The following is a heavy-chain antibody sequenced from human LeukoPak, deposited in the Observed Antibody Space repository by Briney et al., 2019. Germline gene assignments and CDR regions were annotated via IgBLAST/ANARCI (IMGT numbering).Heavy chain of an antibody. CDR2: ISYDGSNK. V-gene: IGHV3-30*18. D-gene: IGHD6-6*01. Sequence: PGGSLRLSCVASGFIFSSYGMHWVRQAPGKGLEWVAVISYDGSNKYYADSVKGRFTISRDNSKNTLYLQMNSLRTEDTAVYYCAKGAARLDYWGQGTLVTVSS. CDR1: GFIFSSYG. CDR3: AKGAARLDY. J-gene: IGHJ4*02.